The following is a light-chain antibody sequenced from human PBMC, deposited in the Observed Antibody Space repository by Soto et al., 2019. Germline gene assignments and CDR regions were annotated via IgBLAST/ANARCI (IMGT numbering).Light chain of an antibody. J-gene: IGLJ2*01. V-gene: IGLV1-44*01. CDR2: DNN. Sequence: QSVLTQPPSASGTPGQRVTISCSGSSSNIGSNTVNWYQQLPGTAPKLLIYDNNQRPSGVPDRFSGSKPGTSASLAISGLQSEDEADYYCAAWDGSLNVVVFGGGTKLTVL. CDR3: AAWDGSLNVVV. CDR1: SSNIGSNT.